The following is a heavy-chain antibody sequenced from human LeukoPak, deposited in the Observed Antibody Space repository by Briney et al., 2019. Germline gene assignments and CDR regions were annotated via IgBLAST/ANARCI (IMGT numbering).Heavy chain of an antibody. CDR1: GFTSSSYS. J-gene: IGHJ4*02. V-gene: IGHV3-48*02. CDR2: ITASGTAM. D-gene: IGHD1-26*01. Sequence: GGSLRLSCAASGFTSSSYSMNWVRQAPGKGLEWISHITASGTAMFYADSVKGRFTISRDNAKNSLYLQMNSLRDEDTAVYYCASSGSYRFDYWGQGTLVTVSS. CDR3: ASSGSYRFDY.